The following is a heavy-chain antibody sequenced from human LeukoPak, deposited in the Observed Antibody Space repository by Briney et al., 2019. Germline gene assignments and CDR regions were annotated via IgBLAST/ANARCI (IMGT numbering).Heavy chain of an antibody. V-gene: IGHV3-7*01. J-gene: IGHJ4*02. CDR1: GLTLSNFW. D-gene: IGHD4-17*01. CDR2: IKQDGSVK. CDR3: ARARTTVTTAGGDIDY. Sequence: PGGSLRLSCAASGLTLSNFWMNWVRQVPGKGLEWVASIKQDGSVKSYVDSVKGRFTLSRDNAKNSLYLQMNSLRAEDTAVYYCARARTTVTTAGGDIDYWGQGTLVTVSS.